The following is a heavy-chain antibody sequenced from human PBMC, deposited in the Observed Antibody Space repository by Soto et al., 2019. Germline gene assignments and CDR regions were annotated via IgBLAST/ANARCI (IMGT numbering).Heavy chain of an antibody. Sequence: PVGSLRLSCAASGFTFSSYAMSWVRQAPGKGLEWVSAISGSGGSTYYADSVKGRFTISRDNSKNTLYLQMNSLRAEDTAVYYCAKGPTYYYDSSGYYFDYWGQGTLVTVSS. D-gene: IGHD3-22*01. CDR2: ISGSGGST. CDR3: AKGPTYYYDSSGYYFDY. J-gene: IGHJ4*02. CDR1: GFTFSSYA. V-gene: IGHV3-23*01.